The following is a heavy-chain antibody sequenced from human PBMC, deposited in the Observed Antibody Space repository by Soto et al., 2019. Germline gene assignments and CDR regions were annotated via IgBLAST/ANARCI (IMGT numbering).Heavy chain of an antibody. D-gene: IGHD3-16*01. J-gene: IGHJ4*02. V-gene: IGHV3-23*01. CDR3: AQLGLMTFSHKHYFNH. CDR2: IKSDGTST. CDR1: GFSFDNYG. Sequence: GGSLRLSCVASGFSFDNYGMSWVRQAPGEGLEWVSAIKSDGTSTYYAASVEDRFTISRDNSKNTLYLQLNSLRAEDTAVYYCAQLGLMTFSHKHYFNHWGRGTLVTISS.